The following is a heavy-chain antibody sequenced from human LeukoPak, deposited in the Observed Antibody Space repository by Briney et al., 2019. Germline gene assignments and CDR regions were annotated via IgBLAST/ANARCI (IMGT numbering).Heavy chain of an antibody. CDR3: ARLERRYITIFGVGPFDY. D-gene: IGHD3-3*01. CDR1: GGSISSYY. Sequence: SETLSLTCTVSGGSISSYYWSWIRQPPGKGLEWIGYIYYSGSTNYSPSLKSRVTISVDTSKNQFSLKLSSVTAADTAVYYCARLERRYITIFGVGPFDYWGQGTLVTVSS. CDR2: IYYSGST. J-gene: IGHJ4*02. V-gene: IGHV4-59*08.